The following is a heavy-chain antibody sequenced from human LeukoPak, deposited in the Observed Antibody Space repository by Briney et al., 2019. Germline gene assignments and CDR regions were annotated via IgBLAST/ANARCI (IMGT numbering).Heavy chain of an antibody. CDR3: ARGTIGSYTY. D-gene: IGHD3-10*01. CDR2: IYYGGST. V-gene: IGHV4-59*02. Sequence: SETLSLTCSVSGGSVNNYYWNWIRQPPGKGLDWIGYIYYGGSTNYNPSLKSRVTISVDTSKNQFSLNLRSVTAADTAVYYCARGTIGSYTYWGQGTLVTVSS. J-gene: IGHJ4*02. CDR1: GGSVNNYY.